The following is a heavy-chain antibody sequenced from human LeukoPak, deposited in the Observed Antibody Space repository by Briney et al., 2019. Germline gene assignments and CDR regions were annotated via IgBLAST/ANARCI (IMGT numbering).Heavy chain of an antibody. CDR3: ARRARVRMVYFYYFMDI. D-gene: IGHD2-8*01. CDR1: GFTFSSYS. CDR2: ISSSSSYI. Sequence: PGGSLRLSCAASGFTFSSYSMNWVRQAPGKGLEWVSSISSSSSYIYYADSVKGRFTISRSNSNNTVYLQMNNLRAEDTAVYYCARRARVRMVYFYYFMDIWGKGTTVTVSS. V-gene: IGHV3-21*04. J-gene: IGHJ6*03.